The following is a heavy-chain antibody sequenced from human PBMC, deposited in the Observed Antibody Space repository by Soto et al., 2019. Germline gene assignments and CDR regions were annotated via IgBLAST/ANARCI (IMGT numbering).Heavy chain of an antibody. CDR1: GYTFTSYY. CDR3: AANYYGSGSSQDYYYGMDV. J-gene: IGHJ6*02. Sequence: ASVKVSCKASGYTFTSYYMHWVRQAPGQGLEWMGIINPSGGSTSYAQKFQGRVTMTRDTSTSTVYMELSSLRSEDTAVYYCAANYYGSGSSQDYYYGMDVWAKGPRSPS. CDR2: INPSGGST. D-gene: IGHD3-10*01. V-gene: IGHV1-46*01.